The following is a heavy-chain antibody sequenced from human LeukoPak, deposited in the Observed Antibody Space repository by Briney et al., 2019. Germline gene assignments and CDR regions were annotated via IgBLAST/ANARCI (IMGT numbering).Heavy chain of an antibody. CDR3: AKEYSGYDFDY. CDR2: TSGSGVNS. D-gene: IGHD5-12*01. CDR1: GFTFSTYT. V-gene: IGHV3-23*01. J-gene: IGHJ4*02. Sequence: GGSLRLSCAASGFTFSTYTMNWVRQAPGKGLEWVAATSGSGVNSYYADSVRGRFTISRDNSQNTLYLQMDSLRAEDTALYYCAKEYSGYDFDYWGQGTLVTVSS.